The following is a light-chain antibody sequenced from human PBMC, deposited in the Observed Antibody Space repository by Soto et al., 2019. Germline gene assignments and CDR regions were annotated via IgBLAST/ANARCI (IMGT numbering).Light chain of an antibody. Sequence: DIPMTQSPSSVSASVGDRVSITCRASQGISSWLVWYQQKPGRAPKLLIYTGSSLQSGVPSRFSGTGSGTDFTLTISSLQPEDVATYYCQQANSFPLTFGGGTKVEIK. CDR3: QQANSFPLT. CDR1: QGISSW. J-gene: IGKJ4*01. V-gene: IGKV1-12*01. CDR2: TGS.